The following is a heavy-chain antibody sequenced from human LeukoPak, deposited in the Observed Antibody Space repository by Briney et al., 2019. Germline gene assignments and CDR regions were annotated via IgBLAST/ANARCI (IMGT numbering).Heavy chain of an antibody. V-gene: IGHV1-2*02. CDR3: ARAQGLGGVTPGY. D-gene: IGHD3-16*01. CDR2: INPNSGGT. J-gene: IGHJ4*02. Sequence: GASVKVSCKASGYTFTGYYMHWVRQAPGQGLEWMGWINPNSGGTNYAQKFQGRVTMTRDTSISTAYMELSRLRSDDTAVYYCARAQGLGGVTPGYWGQGTLVTVSS. CDR1: GYTFTGYY.